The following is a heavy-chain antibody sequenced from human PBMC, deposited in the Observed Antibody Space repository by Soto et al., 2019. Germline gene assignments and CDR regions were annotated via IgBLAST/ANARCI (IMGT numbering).Heavy chain of an antibody. J-gene: IGHJ1*01. CDR2: IYPGDSDT. Sequence: GESLKISCKGSGYSFTTNWIGWVRQMPGKGLEWMGVIYPGDSDTSYSPSFQGQVAISADKPINTAYLQWSSLKASDTAMYYCARHSGVAEDGTDWGQGTLVTVSS. CDR3: ARHSGVAEDGTD. D-gene: IGHD6-13*01. CDR1: GYSFTTNW. V-gene: IGHV5-51*01.